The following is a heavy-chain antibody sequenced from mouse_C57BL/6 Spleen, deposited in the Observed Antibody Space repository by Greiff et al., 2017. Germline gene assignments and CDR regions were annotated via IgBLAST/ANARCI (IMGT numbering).Heavy chain of an antibody. CDR2: IWTGGGT. V-gene: IGHV2-9-1*01. CDR3: ARVYGYDRGYCDY. D-gene: IGHD2-2*01. CDR1: GFSLTGYA. Sequence: QVQLKQSGPGLVAPSQSLSITCTVSGFSLTGYAISWVRQPPGKGLEWLGVIWTGGGTNYNSALKSRLSLSKDNSKSQVFLKMNSLQTDDTARYYCARVYGYDRGYCDYWGQGTTLTVSS. J-gene: IGHJ2*01.